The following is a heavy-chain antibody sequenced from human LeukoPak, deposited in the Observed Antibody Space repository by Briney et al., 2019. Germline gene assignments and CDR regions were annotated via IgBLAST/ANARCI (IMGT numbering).Heavy chain of an antibody. CDR1: GYSISSGYY. J-gene: IGHJ6*03. CDR2: IYHSGST. D-gene: IGHD6-19*01. CDR3: ASPNSSGWFGYYYYYMDV. Sequence: SETLSLTCTVSGYSISSGYYWGWIRQPPGKGLEWIGSIYHSGSTYYNPSLKSRVTISVDTSKNQFSLKLSSVTAADTAVYYCASPNSSGWFGYYYYYMDVWGKGTTVTVSS. V-gene: IGHV4-38-2*02.